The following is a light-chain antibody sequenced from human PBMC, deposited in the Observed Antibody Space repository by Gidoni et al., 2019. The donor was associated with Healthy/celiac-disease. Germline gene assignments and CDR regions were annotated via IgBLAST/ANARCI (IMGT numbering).Light chain of an antibody. Sequence: QSVLTQPPSVSGAPGQRLTISCTGSRSNIGAGYDVHWYQQLPRTAPKLLIYGNSNRPSGVPDRFSGSKSGTSASLAITGLQAEDEADYYCQSYDSSLSGWVFGGGTKLTVL. CDR2: GNS. J-gene: IGLJ3*02. CDR1: RSNIGAGYD. CDR3: QSYDSSLSGWV. V-gene: IGLV1-40*01.